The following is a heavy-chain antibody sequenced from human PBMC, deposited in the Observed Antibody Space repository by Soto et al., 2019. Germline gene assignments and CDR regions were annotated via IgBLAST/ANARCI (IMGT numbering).Heavy chain of an antibody. CDR2: INPSGGST. Sequence: ASVKVSCKASGYTFTSYYMHWVRQAPGQGLEWMGIINPSGGSTSYAQKFQGRVTMTRDTSTSTVYMELSSLRSEDTAVYYCARDLLRSAAAQYYFDYWGQGTLVTVSS. D-gene: IGHD6-13*01. J-gene: IGHJ4*02. CDR3: ARDLLRSAAAQYYFDY. CDR1: GYTFTSYY. V-gene: IGHV1-46*01.